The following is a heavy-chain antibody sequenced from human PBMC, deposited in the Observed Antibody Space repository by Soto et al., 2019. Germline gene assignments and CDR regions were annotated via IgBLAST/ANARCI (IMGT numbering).Heavy chain of an antibody. CDR3: AREDKVVVAGHSDY. Sequence: ASVKVSCKASGYTFAGYYMHWVRQAPGQGLEWMGWINPNSGGTNYAQKFQGRVTMTRDTSISTAYMELSRLRSDDTAVYYCAREDKVVVAGHSDYWGQGTLVTVSS. J-gene: IGHJ4*02. CDR2: INPNSGGT. CDR1: GYTFAGYY. D-gene: IGHD2-15*01. V-gene: IGHV1-2*02.